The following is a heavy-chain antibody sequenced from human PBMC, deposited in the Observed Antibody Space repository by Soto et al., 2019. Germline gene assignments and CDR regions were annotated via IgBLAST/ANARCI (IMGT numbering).Heavy chain of an antibody. D-gene: IGHD3-3*01. CDR2: IIPIFGTA. V-gene: IGHV1-69*18. CDR1: GGTFSSYA. Sequence: QVQLVQSGAEVKKPGSSVKVSCKASGGTFSSYAISWVRQAPGQGLEWMGRIIPIFGTANYAQKFQGRVTITADESTSTAYMELSSLRSEDTAVYYCANTYYDFWSGYPRYYYGMDVWGQGTTVTVSS. J-gene: IGHJ6*02. CDR3: ANTYYDFWSGYPRYYYGMDV.